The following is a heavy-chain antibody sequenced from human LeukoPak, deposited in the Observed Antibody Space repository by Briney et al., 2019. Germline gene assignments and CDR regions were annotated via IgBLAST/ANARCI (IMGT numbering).Heavy chain of an antibody. CDR1: GGSTSGRY. CDR2: IHYDGRT. J-gene: IGHJ4*02. V-gene: IGHV4-59*11. CDR3: ARLVNYGYSDY. Sequence: SETLSLTCTVSGGSTSGRYWTWIRQPPGKGLEWIGYIHYDGRTNYNPSFKGQVIISLDTSNNQFSLNLKSVTAADTAAYYCARLVNYGYSDYWGQGTLVTVSS. D-gene: IGHD3-22*01.